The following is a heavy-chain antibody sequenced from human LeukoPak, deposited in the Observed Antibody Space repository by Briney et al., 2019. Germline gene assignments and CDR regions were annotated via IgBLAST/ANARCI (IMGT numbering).Heavy chain of an antibody. V-gene: IGHV4-4*02. CDR2: IYHSGST. J-gene: IGHJ5*02. CDR3: ARDRGSRIPSITMVRGPQSVFDP. CDR1: GGSISSSNW. D-gene: IGHD3-10*01. Sequence: PSGTLPLTCAVSGGSISSSNWWSWVRQPPGKGLEWIGEIYHSGSTNYNPSLKSRVTISVDKSKNQFSLKLSSVTAADTAVYYCARDRGSRIPSITMVRGPQSVFDPWGQGTLVTVSS.